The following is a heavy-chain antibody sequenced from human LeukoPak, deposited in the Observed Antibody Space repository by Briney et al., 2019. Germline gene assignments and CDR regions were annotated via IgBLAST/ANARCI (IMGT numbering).Heavy chain of an antibody. CDR3: ARHLSDYYGSGSYYNS. CDR2: IYYNGST. Sequence: SETLSLTCTVSGGSISSSSYYWGWIRQPPGKGLEWIGSIYYNGSTYYNPSLKSRVTISVDTSKNRFSLKLSSVTAADTAVYYCARHLSDYYGSGSYYNSWGQGTLVTVSS. D-gene: IGHD3-10*01. CDR1: GGSISSSSYY. J-gene: IGHJ4*02. V-gene: IGHV4-39*01.